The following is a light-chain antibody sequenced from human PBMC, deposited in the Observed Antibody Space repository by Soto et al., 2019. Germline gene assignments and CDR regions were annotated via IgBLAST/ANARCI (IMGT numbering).Light chain of an antibody. CDR2: KAS. Sequence: DIQMTQSPSTLSASVGDRVTITCRASQSISSWFAWYQQKPGKAPKLLMSKASSLESGVPSRFSGSGSGTEFTLTISSLQPDDFATYYCQQYNNYSWTFGQGTKVEIK. CDR1: QSISSW. J-gene: IGKJ1*01. V-gene: IGKV1-5*03. CDR3: QQYNNYSWT.